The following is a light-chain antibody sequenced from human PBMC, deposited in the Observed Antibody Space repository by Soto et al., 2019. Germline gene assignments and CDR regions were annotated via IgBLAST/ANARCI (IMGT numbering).Light chain of an antibody. CDR1: SSDVGGYNY. J-gene: IGLJ2*01. Sequence: QSVLTQPASVCGSPGQSITISCTGTSSDVGGYNYVSWYQQHPGKAPKLMIYEVSNRPSGVSNRFSGSKSGNTASLTISGLQAEDEADYYCSSYTSSSTLDVVFGGGTKLTVL. V-gene: IGLV2-14*01. CDR3: SSYTSSSTLDVV. CDR2: EVS.